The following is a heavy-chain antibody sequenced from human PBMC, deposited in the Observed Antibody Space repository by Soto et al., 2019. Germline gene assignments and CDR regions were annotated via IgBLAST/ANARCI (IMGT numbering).Heavy chain of an antibody. J-gene: IGHJ6*03. CDR1: GFTFSDFY. Sequence: GGSLRLSCAASGFTFSDFYMSWIRQAPGKGLEWVSYISSSGSTIYYADSVKGRFTISRDNAKNSLYPQMNSLRAEDTAVYYCARHVVSHYYYYMDVWGKGTTVTVSS. CDR2: ISSSGSTI. V-gene: IGHV3-11*01. D-gene: IGHD2-15*01. CDR3: ARHVVSHYYYYMDV.